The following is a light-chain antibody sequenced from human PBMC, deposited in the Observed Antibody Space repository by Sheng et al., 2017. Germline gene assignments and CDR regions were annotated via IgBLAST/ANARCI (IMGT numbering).Light chain of an antibody. Sequence: SYELTQPSSVSVSPGQTVKITCSGDVLAKTYARWFQEKPGQAPMLVIYKDNERPSGIPERFSGSSSGTRATLTISGAQVEDEADYYCYSASDNIWVFGGGTKLTVL. CDR2: KDN. CDR3: YSASDNIWV. CDR1: VLAKTY. J-gene: IGLJ3*02. V-gene: IGLV3-27*01.